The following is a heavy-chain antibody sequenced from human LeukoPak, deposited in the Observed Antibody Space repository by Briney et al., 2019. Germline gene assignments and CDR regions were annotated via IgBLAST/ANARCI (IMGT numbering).Heavy chain of an antibody. D-gene: IGHD4-17*01. V-gene: IGHV3-21*01. CDR2: ISSSSSYI. J-gene: IGHJ6*03. Sequence: PGGSLRLSCAASGFTFSSYSMNWVRQAPGKGLEWVSSISSSSSYIYYADSVKGRFTISRDNAKNSLYLQMNSLRAEDMAVYYCARGEPNYGYYYYYMDVWGKGTTVTVSS. CDR1: GFTFSSYS. CDR3: ARGEPNYGYYYYYMDV.